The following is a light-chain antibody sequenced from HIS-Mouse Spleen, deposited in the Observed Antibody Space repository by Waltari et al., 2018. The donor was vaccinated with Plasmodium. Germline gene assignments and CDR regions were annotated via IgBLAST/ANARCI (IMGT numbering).Light chain of an antibody. J-gene: IGKJ1*01. CDR2: GAS. CDR1: QSVSSN. CDR3: QQYNNWPAWT. Sequence: EIVMTQSPATLSVSPGERAPLSCRASQSVSSNLAWYQQKPGQAPRLLIYGASTRATGIPARFSGSGSGTEFTITISSLQSEDFAVYYCQQYNNWPAWTFGQGTKVEIK. V-gene: IGKV3-15*01.